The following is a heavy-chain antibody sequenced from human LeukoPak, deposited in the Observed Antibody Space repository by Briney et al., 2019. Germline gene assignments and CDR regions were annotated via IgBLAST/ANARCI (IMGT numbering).Heavy chain of an antibody. CDR1: GGSISSYY. J-gene: IGHJ4*02. D-gene: IGHD6-6*01. CDR3: ARSIYTTSSHPYFFDY. V-gene: IGHV4-59*01. CDR2: IQYSGST. Sequence: SETLSFTCTVSGGSISSYYWSWIRQPPGKGLEWIGYIQYSGSTNYNPSLKSRVTISVDTSKNQFSLKLTSVTAADTAVYYCARSIYTTSSHPYFFDYWGQGTLVTVSS.